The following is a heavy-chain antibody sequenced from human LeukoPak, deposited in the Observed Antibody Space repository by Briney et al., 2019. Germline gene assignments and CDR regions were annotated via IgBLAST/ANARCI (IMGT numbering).Heavy chain of an antibody. V-gene: IGHV3-23*01. CDR2: IIGSGGSA. Sequence: GGSLRLSCSASGFTFSSYALSWVRQAPGKGLEWVSGIIGSGGSAYYADSVKGRFTISRDNSKNTLYLQMNSLRVEDTAVYYCAKTVGSRHCWGQGTLVTVSS. CDR1: GFTFSSYA. D-gene: IGHD3-10*01. CDR3: AKTVGSRHC. J-gene: IGHJ4*02.